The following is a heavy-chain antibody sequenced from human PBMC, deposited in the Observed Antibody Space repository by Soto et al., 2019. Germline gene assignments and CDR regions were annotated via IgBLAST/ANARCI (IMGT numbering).Heavy chain of an antibody. J-gene: IGHJ6*02. V-gene: IGHV1-18*01. CDR2: ISPFNANT. D-gene: IGHD3-3*01. CDR3: ERARYTICDLYDLDV. Sequence: QVQLVHSGAEVKKPGASVMVCCKGSGYTFSNYGISWVRQAPGQGLERMGWISPFNANTKYALKVQDRVTITTDTSTSTAYMELRSLRSDDTAVYYCERARYTICDLYDLDVWGQGTTVTVSS. CDR1: GYTFSNYG.